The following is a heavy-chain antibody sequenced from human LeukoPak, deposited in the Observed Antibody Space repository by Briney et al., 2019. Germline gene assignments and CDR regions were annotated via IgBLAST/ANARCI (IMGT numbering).Heavy chain of an antibody. CDR3: ARDRMVRYAFDI. CDR1: GFTVSSNY. V-gene: IGHV3-53*01. Sequence: GGSLRLSCAASGFTVSSNYMSWVRQAPEKGLEWVSIIYSGGSTYYADSVRGRFTISRDNSKNTLYLQMNSLRAEDTAVYYCARDRMVRYAFDIWGQGTLVTVSS. CDR2: IYSGGST. J-gene: IGHJ3*02. D-gene: IGHD3-10*01.